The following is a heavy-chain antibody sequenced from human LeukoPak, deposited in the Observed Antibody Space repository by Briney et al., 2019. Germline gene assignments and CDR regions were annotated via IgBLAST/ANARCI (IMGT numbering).Heavy chain of an antibody. CDR2: ISSSSSYI. CDR3: ARGPGGSSSWYSDY. D-gene: IGHD6-13*01. Sequence: PGGSLRLSCAAYGFTFSSYTMNWVRQAPGKGLEWVSSISSSSSYIYYADSVKGRFTISRDNAKNSLYLQMNSLRAEDTAVYYCARGPGGSSSWYSDYWGQGTLVTVSS. V-gene: IGHV3-21*01. J-gene: IGHJ4*02. CDR1: GFTFSSYT.